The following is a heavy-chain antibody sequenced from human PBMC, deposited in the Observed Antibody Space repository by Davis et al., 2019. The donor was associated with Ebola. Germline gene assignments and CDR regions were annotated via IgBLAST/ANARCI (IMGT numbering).Heavy chain of an antibody. CDR3: ARDLRYDSSGYDYYFYMDV. CDR1: GGSISRGGSY. J-gene: IGHJ6*03. D-gene: IGHD3-22*01. Sequence: PSETLSLTCTVSGGSISRGGSYWTWIRQPPGKGLEWIGNIYNSGNTNYNPSLKSRVTISLDTSKNQFSLNLYSVTAADTAVYYCARDLRYDSSGYDYYFYMDVWGKGTTVTVSS. CDR2: IYNSGNT. V-gene: IGHV4-61*08.